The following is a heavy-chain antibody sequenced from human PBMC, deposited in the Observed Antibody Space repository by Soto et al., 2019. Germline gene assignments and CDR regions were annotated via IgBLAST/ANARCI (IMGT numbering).Heavy chain of an antibody. V-gene: IGHV4-39*02. CDR2: IYYSGST. CDR1: GGSISSSSYY. D-gene: IGHD2-2*01. CDR3: VRDVSSSIDC. Sequence: PSETLSLTCTVSGGSISSSSYYWGWIRQPPGKGLEWIGSIYYSGSTYYNPSLKSRVTIYRDTSATTVYMEMSSLRSEDTTVYYCVRDVSSSIDCWGQGTPVTVSS. J-gene: IGHJ4*02.